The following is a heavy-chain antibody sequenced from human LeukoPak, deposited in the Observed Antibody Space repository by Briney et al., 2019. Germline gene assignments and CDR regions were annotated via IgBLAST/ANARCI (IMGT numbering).Heavy chain of an antibody. V-gene: IGHV3-30*03. CDR3: ARSPLWFGELFDY. J-gene: IGHJ4*02. Sequence: GRSLRLSCAASGFTFSSYGMHWVRQAPGKGLEWVAVISYDGSNKYYADSVKGRFTISRDNSKNTLYLQMNSLRAEDTAVYYCARSPLWFGELFDYWGQGTLVTVSS. CDR1: GFTFSSYG. CDR2: ISYDGSNK. D-gene: IGHD3-10*01.